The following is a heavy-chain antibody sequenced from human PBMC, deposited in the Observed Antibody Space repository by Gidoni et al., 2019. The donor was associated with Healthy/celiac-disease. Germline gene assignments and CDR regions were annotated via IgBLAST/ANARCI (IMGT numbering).Heavy chain of an antibody. D-gene: IGHD6-19*01. CDR2: ISGSGGST. J-gene: IGHJ5*02. CDR1: GFPFSSYA. Sequence: EVQLLGSGGCLLQPGGSLILSCAASGFPFSSYAMTWARQAPGKGLGWVSAISGSGGSTYYADSVKGRFTISRDNSKNTLYLQMNSLRAEDTAVYYCAKDGDSSGWYRSFWFDPWGQGTLVTVSS. V-gene: IGHV3-23*01. CDR3: AKDGDSSGWYRSFWFDP.